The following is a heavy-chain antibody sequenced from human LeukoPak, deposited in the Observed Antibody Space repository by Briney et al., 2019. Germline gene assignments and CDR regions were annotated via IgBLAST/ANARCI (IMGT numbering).Heavy chain of an antibody. D-gene: IGHD2-21*02. Sequence: SETLSLTCTVSGGSVSSGSYYWSWIRQPPGKGLEWIGYIYYSGSTYYNPSLKSRVTISVDTSKNQFSLKLSSVTAADTAVYYCARVTLYCGGDCSDYWGQGTLATVSS. CDR1: GGSVSSGSYY. CDR2: IYYSGST. CDR3: ARVTLYCGGDCSDY. J-gene: IGHJ4*02. V-gene: IGHV4-30-4*01.